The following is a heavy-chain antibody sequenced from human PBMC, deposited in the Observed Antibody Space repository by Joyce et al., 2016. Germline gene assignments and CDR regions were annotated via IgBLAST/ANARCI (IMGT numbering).Heavy chain of an antibody. Sequence: QVQLVQSGAEVREPGSSVTVSCKASGDTFSKYAIGWVRQAPGQGLEWMGGIIPIFATPEANYAQKFQGRVTITAEKSTSTAYMELSGLRSEDTALYFCARERYFGSGSSNYDYWGQGTLVTVSS. CDR1: GDTFSKYA. CDR2: IIPIFATPEA. D-gene: IGHD3-10*01. CDR3: ARERYFGSGSSNYDY. V-gene: IGHV1-69*06. J-gene: IGHJ4*02.